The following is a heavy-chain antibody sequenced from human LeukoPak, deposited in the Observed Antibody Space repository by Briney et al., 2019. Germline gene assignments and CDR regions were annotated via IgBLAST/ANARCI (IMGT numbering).Heavy chain of an antibody. D-gene: IGHD5-24*01. Sequence: SETLSLTCAVYGGPFSGYYWSWIRQPPGKGLEWIGEINHSGSTNYNPSLKSRVTISVDTSKNQFSLKLSSVTAADTAVYYCARLQRWLQLGIDYWGQGTLVTVSS. CDR2: INHSGST. CDR3: ARLQRWLQLGIDY. V-gene: IGHV4-34*01. J-gene: IGHJ4*02. CDR1: GGPFSGYY.